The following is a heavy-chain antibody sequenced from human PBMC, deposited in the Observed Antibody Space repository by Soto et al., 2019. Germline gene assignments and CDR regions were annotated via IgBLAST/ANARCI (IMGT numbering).Heavy chain of an antibody. CDR2: ISGSGGST. J-gene: IGHJ4*02. CDR3: AKDYFGRGPMVRGVIYPH. V-gene: IGHV3-23*01. CDR1: GFTFSSYA. Sequence: HPGGSLRLSCAASGFTFSSYAMSWVRQAPGKGLEWVSAISGSGGSTYYADSVKGRFTISRDNSKNTLYLQMNSLRAEDTAVYYCAKDYFGRGPMVRGVIYPHWGQGTLVTVSS. D-gene: IGHD3-10*01.